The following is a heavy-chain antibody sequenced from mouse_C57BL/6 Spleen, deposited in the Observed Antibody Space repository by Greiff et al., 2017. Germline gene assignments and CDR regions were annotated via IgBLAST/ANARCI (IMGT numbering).Heavy chain of an antibody. CDR3: ARSGSTTVVATRNYFDY. CDR2: LYPRSGNT. V-gene: IGHV1-81*01. Sequence: VQLQQSGAELARPGASVKLSCKASGYTFTSYGISWVKQRTGQGLEWIGELYPRSGNTYYNEKFKGKATLTADKSSSTAYMELRSLTSEDSAVYFCARSGSTTVVATRNYFDYWGQGTTLTVSS. CDR1: GYTFTSYG. J-gene: IGHJ2*01. D-gene: IGHD1-1*01.